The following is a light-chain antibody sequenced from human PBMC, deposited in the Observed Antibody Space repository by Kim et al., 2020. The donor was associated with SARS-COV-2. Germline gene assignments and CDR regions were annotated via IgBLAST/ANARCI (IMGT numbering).Light chain of an antibody. Sequence: ATISCKSSQTVLKTFDNKNFVASFQQKPGQRPKVLISWASTREAGVPERFSGGGSGTDFTLTINSLQPEDVAVYYCHQQYSTPFTFGGGTKVDIK. J-gene: IGKJ4*01. CDR2: WAS. CDR3: HQQYSTPFT. V-gene: IGKV4-1*01. CDR1: QTVLKTFDNKNF.